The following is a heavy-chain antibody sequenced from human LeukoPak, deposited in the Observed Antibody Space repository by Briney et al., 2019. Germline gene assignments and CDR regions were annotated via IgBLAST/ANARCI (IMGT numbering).Heavy chain of an antibody. Sequence: SETLSLTCVVHGGSFSDYYWSWIRQPPGKGLEWIGEINHSGSTNYNPSLKSRVTISVDTSENQFSLKLSSVTAADTAVYYCASPGLPIAAADRRAYFQHWGQGTLVTVSS. CDR2: INHSGST. V-gene: IGHV4-34*01. D-gene: IGHD6-13*01. J-gene: IGHJ1*01. CDR1: GGSFSDYY. CDR3: ASPGLPIAAADRRAYFQH.